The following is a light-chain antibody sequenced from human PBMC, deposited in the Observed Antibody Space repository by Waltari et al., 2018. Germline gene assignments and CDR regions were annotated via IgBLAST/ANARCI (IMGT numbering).Light chain of an antibody. V-gene: IGLV2-14*01. CDR3: SSYTSGSTLV. Sequence: SALTQPAPVPGPPGQSVTVSGTGTSSYVGGSNYVPWYQHHPDKAPKRLIYKVSNRPSGVANSLSGSKSGDTAALTISGLQAEDEADYYCSSYTSGSTLVFGGGTKLTVL. CDR1: SSYVGGSNY. J-gene: IGLJ2*01. CDR2: KVS.